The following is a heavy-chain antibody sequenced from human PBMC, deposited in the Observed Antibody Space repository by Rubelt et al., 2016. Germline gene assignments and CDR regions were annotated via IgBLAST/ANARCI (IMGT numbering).Heavy chain of an antibody. V-gene: IGHV4-39*07. CDR3: ARDSTSFSLDY. J-gene: IGHJ4*02. D-gene: IGHD2-2*01. Sequence: QLQLQESGPGLVKPSETLSLTCTVSGGSISSSSYYWAWIRQPPGKGLEWIGSVYYSGSTYYNPSLKSRVTISVEKSKNQFSLRLPLVTAADPAVYYCARDSTSFSLDYWGQGILVTVTS. CDR2: VYYSGST. CDR1: GGSISSSSYY.